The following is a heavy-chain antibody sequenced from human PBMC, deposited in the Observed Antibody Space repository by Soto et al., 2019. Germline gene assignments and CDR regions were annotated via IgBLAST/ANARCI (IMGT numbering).Heavy chain of an antibody. CDR1: GFSFSSYA. D-gene: IGHD3-22*01. CDR2: ISYDGSNE. Sequence: QVQLVESGGGVVQPGRSLRLSCAASGFSFSSYAMHWVRQAPGKGLEWVALISYDGSNEYYADTVKGRFTISRDNSKNTLYLQMNSLRAEDTAVYYCARDYSMVVVVPGYWCQGTLVTVSS. V-gene: IGHV3-30*03. CDR3: ARDYSMVVVVPGY. J-gene: IGHJ4*02.